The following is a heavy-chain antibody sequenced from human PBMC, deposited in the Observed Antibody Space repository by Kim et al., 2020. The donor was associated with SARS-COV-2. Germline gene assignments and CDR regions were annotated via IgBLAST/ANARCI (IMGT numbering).Heavy chain of an antibody. CDR3: ARDLFTFALDYGENTGNNWFDP. D-gene: IGHD4-17*01. Sequence: GGSLRLSCAASGFTFSSYSMNWVRQAPGKGLEWVSYISSSSSTIYYADSVKGRFTISRDNAKNSLYLQMNSLRDEDTAVYYCARDLFTFALDYGENTGNNWFDPWGQGTPVTVSS. V-gene: IGHV3-48*02. J-gene: IGHJ5*02. CDR2: ISSSSSTI. CDR1: GFTFSSYS.